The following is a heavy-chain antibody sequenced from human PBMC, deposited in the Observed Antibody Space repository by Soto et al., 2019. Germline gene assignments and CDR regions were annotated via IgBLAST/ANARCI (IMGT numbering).Heavy chain of an antibody. CDR3: ARGKYTYGSDY. D-gene: IGHD5-18*01. V-gene: IGHV3-48*02. CDR1: GFTFSNYG. Sequence: EVPLAESGGGLVQSGGSRRLSCTASGFTFSNYGMNWIRQAPGKGLEWISFISYGSSSTYYADSVKGRFTISRDNAKNSLYLQMNSLRDEDTAVYYCARGKYTYGSDYWGQGAMVTVSS. J-gene: IGHJ4*02. CDR2: ISYGSSST.